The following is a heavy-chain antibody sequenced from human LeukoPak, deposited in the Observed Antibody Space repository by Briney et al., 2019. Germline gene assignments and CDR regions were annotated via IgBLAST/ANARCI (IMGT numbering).Heavy chain of an antibody. D-gene: IGHD1/OR15-1a*01. CDR1: GFTFSSYS. Sequence: GGSLRLSCTASGFTFSSYSMNWVRQAPGKGLEWVSYISSSSSNIFYADSFKGRFTISRDNAQNSLYLQMNSLRAEDTAVYYCASGREQGDYWGQGTLVTVSS. V-gene: IGHV3-21*01. CDR2: ISSSSSNI. J-gene: IGHJ4*02. CDR3: ASGREQGDY.